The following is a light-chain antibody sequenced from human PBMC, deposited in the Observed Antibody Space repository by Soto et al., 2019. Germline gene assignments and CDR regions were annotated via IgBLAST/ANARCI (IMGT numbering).Light chain of an antibody. CDR3: QQRSNWPRT. CDR2: DAS. CDR1: QSVSSY. V-gene: IGKV3-11*01. J-gene: IGKJ1*01. Sequence: EIVLTHSPATLSLSPWEIATLSCRASQSVSSYLAWYQQKPGQAPRLLIYDASNRATGMPARSSGSGSGTDFTLTISSLEPEDFAVYYCQQRSNWPRTFGQGTKVDIK.